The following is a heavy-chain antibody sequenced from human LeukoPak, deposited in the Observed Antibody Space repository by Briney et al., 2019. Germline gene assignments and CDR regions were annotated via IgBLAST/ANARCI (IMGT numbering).Heavy chain of an antibody. CDR3: ARESGGDYYDSSGYTLDY. V-gene: IGHV3-11*01. CDR1: GFTFSDYY. J-gene: IGHJ4*02. D-gene: IGHD3-22*01. Sequence: PGGSLRLSCAASGFTFSDYYMSWIRQAPGKGLEWVSYISSSGSTIYYADSVKGRFTISRDNAKNSLYLQMNSLRAEDTAVYYCARESGGDYYDSSGYTLDYWGQGTLVTVSS. CDR2: ISSSGSTI.